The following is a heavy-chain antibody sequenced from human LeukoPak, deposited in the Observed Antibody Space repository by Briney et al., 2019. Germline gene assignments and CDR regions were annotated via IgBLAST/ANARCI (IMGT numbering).Heavy chain of an antibody. CDR3: ARAVAGSYYYYGMDV. D-gene: IGHD6-19*01. J-gene: IGHJ6*02. CDR1: GGSFSGYY. Sequence: SETLSLTCAVYGGSFSGYYWSWICQPPGKGLEWIGEINHSGSTNYNPSLKSRVTISVDTSKNQFSLKLSSVTAADTAVYYCARAVAGSYYYYGMDVWGQGTTVTVSS. V-gene: IGHV4-34*01. CDR2: INHSGST.